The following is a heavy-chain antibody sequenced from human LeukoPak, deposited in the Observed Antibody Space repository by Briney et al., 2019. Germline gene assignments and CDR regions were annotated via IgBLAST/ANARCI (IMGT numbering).Heavy chain of an antibody. D-gene: IGHD6-6*01. CDR1: GLTFRNYG. CDR2: MREDGGQE. Sequence: GGSLRLSCVGFGLTFRNYGMNWVRQAPGTGLEWVAGMREDGGQEYYVDSVRGRFTISRDSAKNSLYLQMNSLRVEDTAAYYCVRALSSSSPYWGQGTLVTVSS. CDR3: VRALSSSSPY. J-gene: IGHJ4*02. V-gene: IGHV3-7*03.